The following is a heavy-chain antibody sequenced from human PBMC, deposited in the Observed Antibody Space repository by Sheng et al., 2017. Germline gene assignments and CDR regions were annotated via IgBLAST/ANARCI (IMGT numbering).Heavy chain of an antibody. CDR3: ARDQPPKFRGSYYYYYYMDV. CDR1: GFTFSSFA. V-gene: IGHV3-30-3*01. D-gene: IGHD3-10*01. J-gene: IGHJ6*03. Sequence: QVQLVESGGGVVQPGRSLRLSCAASGFTFSSFAMHWVRQAPGKGLEWVSVISHDGSNKYYADSVKGRFTISRDNSKNTLYLQMNSLRAEDTAVYYCARDQPPKFRGSYYYYYYMDVWGKGTTVTVSS. CDR2: ISHDGSNK.